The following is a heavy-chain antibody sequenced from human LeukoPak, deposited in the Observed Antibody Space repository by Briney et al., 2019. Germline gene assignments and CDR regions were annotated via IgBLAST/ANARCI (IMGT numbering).Heavy chain of an antibody. CDR3: ARDFTGDKNDYFDY. V-gene: IGHV3-7*01. D-gene: IGHD3-16*01. Sequence: GGSLRLSCAASGFTFSSYWMSWVRQAPGKGLEWVANIKQDGSEKYYVDSVKGRFTISRDNAKNSLYLQMNSLRAEDTAVYYCARDFTGDKNDYFDYWGQGTLVTVSS. CDR1: GFTFSSYW. J-gene: IGHJ4*02. CDR2: IKQDGSEK.